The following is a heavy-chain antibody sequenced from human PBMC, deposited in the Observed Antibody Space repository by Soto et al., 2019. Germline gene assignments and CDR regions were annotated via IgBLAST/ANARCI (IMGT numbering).Heavy chain of an antibody. Sequence: SETLSLTCGVSGDSVTSNVWWSFVRQPPGKGLEWIGEAYHNGLTDYNPSLKSRVTMSVDTSKNEFSLKLTSLTAADTAIYYCARDAAVPGESDRFDYWGQGTLVTVSS. V-gene: IGHV4-4*02. CDR2: AYHNGLT. CDR1: GDSVTSNVW. D-gene: IGHD6-19*01. CDR3: ARDAAVPGESDRFDY. J-gene: IGHJ4*02.